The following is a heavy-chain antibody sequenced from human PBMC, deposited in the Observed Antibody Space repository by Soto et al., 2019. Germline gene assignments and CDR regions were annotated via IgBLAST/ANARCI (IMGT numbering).Heavy chain of an antibody. CDR2: INAGNGNT. CDR3: ERKETESLYGMAV. V-gene: IGHV1-3*01. Sequence: GASVKVSCKASGYTFTSYAMHWVRQAPGQRLEWMGWINAGNGNTKYSQKFQGRVTITRDTSASTAYMELRSLRSEDTAVYYCERKETESLYGMAVWGQGTTVTVSS. CDR1: GYTFTSYA. J-gene: IGHJ6*02.